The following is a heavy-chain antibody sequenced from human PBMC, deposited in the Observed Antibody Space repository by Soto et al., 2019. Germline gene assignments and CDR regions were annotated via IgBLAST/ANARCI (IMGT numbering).Heavy chain of an antibody. CDR1: GGPISSYY. CDR2: IYYSGST. Sequence: QVQLQESGPGLVKPSETLSLTCTVSGGPISSYYWSWIRQPPGKGLEWIGYIYYSGSTNYNPSLKSRVTISVDTSKNQFSLKLSSVTAADTAVYYCARDDYGMDVWGQGTTVTVSS. J-gene: IGHJ6*02. CDR3: ARDDYGMDV. V-gene: IGHV4-59*01.